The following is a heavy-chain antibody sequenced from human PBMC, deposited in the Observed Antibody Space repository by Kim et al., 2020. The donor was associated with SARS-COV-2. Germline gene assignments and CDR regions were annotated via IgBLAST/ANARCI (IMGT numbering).Heavy chain of an antibody. CDR3: ARNEDY. Sequence: SVKVSCKASGYTFTDYAFHWVRQAPGQRLEWMGWVDADNGNTKYSQKFQGRVTITRDTSASSAYMELSSLRSEDTAVYYCARNEDYWGQGTLVTVSS. CDR1: GYTFTDYA. V-gene: IGHV1-3*01. CDR2: VDADNGNT. J-gene: IGHJ4*02.